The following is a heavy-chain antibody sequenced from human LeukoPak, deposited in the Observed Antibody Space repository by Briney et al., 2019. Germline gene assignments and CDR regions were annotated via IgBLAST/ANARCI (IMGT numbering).Heavy chain of an antibody. J-gene: IGHJ6*04. CDR3: AELGITMIGGV. Sequence: GGSLRLSCAASGFAFSNYYMNWVRQAPGKGLEWISHITSSGTTIYYADSVKGRFTISRDNAKNSLYLQMNSLRAEDTAVYYCAELGITMIGGVWGKGTTVTISS. CDR2: ITSSGTTI. D-gene: IGHD3-10*02. V-gene: IGHV3-48*01. CDR1: GFAFSNYY.